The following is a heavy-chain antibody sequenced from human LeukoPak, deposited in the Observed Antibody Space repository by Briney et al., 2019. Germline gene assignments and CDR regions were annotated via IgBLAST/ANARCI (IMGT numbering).Heavy chain of an antibody. CDR1: GGSIISGGYY. CDR3: ASGDWVDAFDI. CDR2: IYHSGST. Sequence: SETLCLTCTVSGGSIISGGYYWSWIRQPPGKGVEWIGYIYHSGSTYYNPSLKSRVTISVDRSKNQFSLKLSSATAADTAVYYCASGDWVDAFDIWGQGTMVTVSS. V-gene: IGHV4-30-2*01. D-gene: IGHD2-21*02. J-gene: IGHJ3*02.